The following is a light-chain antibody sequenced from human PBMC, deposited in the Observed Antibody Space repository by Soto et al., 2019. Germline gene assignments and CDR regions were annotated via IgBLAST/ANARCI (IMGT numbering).Light chain of an antibody. V-gene: IGKV3-20*01. CDR1: QSVSSY. CDR3: QNYGHSAWT. J-gene: IGKJ1*01. CDR2: DAS. Sequence: EIVLTQSPGTLSLSPGERATLSCRASQSVSSYLAWYQQKPGQAPGLLISDASSRATGIPDRFSGSGSGTDFTLTINRLEPEDFAVYDCQNYGHSAWTVGRGTKVDIK.